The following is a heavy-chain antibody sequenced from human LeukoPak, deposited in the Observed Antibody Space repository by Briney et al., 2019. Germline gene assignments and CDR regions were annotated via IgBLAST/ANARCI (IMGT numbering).Heavy chain of an antibody. V-gene: IGHV1-69*04. D-gene: IGHD3-10*01. CDR1: GGTFSSYA. J-gene: IGHJ4*02. CDR3: ARDVGGPRGDYVDY. Sequence: ASVKVSCKASGGTFSSYAISWVRQAPGQGLEWMGRIIPILGIANYAQKFQGRVTITADKSTSTAYMELSSLRSEDTAVYYCARDVGGPRGDYVDYWGQGTLVTVSS. CDR2: IIPILGIA.